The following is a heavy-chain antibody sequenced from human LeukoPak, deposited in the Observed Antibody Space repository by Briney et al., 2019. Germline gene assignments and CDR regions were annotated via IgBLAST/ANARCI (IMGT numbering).Heavy chain of an antibody. Sequence: GGSLRLSCAASGFTFSNYWMHWVRQAPGKGLIWVSRINSDGSTTTYADSVKGRFTISRDNAKNTLYLQMDSLRAEDTAIYYCAKIPSATENFDYWGQGTVVMVSS. CDR1: GFTFSNYW. CDR3: AKIPSATENFDY. J-gene: IGHJ4*02. CDR2: INSDGSTT. D-gene: IGHD5-12*01. V-gene: IGHV3-74*01.